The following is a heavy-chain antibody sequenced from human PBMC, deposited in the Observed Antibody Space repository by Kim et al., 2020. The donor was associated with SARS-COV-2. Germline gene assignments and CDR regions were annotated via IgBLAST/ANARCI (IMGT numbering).Heavy chain of an antibody. Sequence: SVKVSCKASGFTFTSSAVQWVRQARGQRLEWIGWIVVGSGNTNYAQKFQERVTITRDMSTSTAYMELSSLRSEDTAVYYCAADLVVMDAFDIWGQGTMVTVSS. CDR1: GFTFTSSA. CDR2: IVVGSGNT. D-gene: IGHD3-22*01. J-gene: IGHJ3*02. V-gene: IGHV1-58*01. CDR3: AADLVVMDAFDI.